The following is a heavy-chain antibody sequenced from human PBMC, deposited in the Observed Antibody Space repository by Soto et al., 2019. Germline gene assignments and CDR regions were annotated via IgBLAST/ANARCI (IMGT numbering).Heavy chain of an antibody. CDR1: GFDFNKYA. V-gene: IGHV3-23*01. CDR2: ITSNGDST. CDR3: AKGASIAARLIDY. J-gene: IGHJ4*02. Sequence: GGSLRLSCAAFGFDFNKYAMTWVRQAPGKGLQWVSSITSNGDSTYYADSVKGRFTTSRDNSKNTLYLQMNSLRADDTAVFYCAKGASIAARLIDYWGQGTLVTVSS. D-gene: IGHD6-6*01.